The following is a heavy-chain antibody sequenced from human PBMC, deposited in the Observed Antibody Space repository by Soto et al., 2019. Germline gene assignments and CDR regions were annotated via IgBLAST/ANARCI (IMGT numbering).Heavy chain of an antibody. D-gene: IGHD3-9*01. V-gene: IGHV4-59*12. CDR1: GGSISSYY. Sequence: SETLSLTCTVSGGSISSYYWSWIRQPPGKGLEWIGYIYFRGTTNYNPSLKSRLTISLDTSENQFSLELTSVTAADTAIYYCARARQYYDCELDPWGQGTLVTVSS. CDR2: IYFRGTT. CDR3: ARARQYYDCELDP. J-gene: IGHJ5*02.